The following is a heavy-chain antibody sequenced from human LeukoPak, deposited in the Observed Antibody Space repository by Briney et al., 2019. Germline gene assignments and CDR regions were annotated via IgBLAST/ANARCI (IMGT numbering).Heavy chain of an antibody. Sequence: SETLSLTCTVSGGSISSYSWSWLRQPAGKGPEWIGRFYISGSTHYSPPLKSRVTVSLDKSRNQFSLKMSSVTAADTAVYYCARDRTGWFDPWGQGILVTVSS. J-gene: IGHJ5*02. CDR1: GGSISSYS. CDR2: FYISGST. V-gene: IGHV4-4*07. CDR3: ARDRTGWFDP.